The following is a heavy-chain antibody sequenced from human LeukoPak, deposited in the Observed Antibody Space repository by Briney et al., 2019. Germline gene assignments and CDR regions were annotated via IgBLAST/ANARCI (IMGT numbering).Heavy chain of an antibody. D-gene: IGHD2-15*01. J-gene: IGHJ4*02. CDR2: IDTSGGT. CDR3: ARVAPNRRYCSGGSCLNYFDY. CDR1: GGSISSGSDY. Sequence: SETLSLTCTVSGGSISSGSDYWSWIRQPAGKGLEWIGHIDTSGGTNYNPSLKSRVTISVDTSKNQFSLKLSSVTAADTAVYYCARVAPNRRYCSGGSCLNYFDYWGQGTLVTVSS. V-gene: IGHV4-61*09.